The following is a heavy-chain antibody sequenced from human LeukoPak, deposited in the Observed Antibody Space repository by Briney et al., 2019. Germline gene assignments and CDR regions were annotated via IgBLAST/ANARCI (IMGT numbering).Heavy chain of an antibody. J-gene: IGHJ5*02. Sequence: SETLSLTCAVYGGSFSGYYWSWIRQPPGKGLEWIEEINHSGSTNYNPSLKSRVTISVDTSKNQFSLKLSSVTAADTAVYYCARGKKWGSVAWFDPWGQGTLVTVSS. V-gene: IGHV4-34*01. D-gene: IGHD7-27*01. CDR1: GGSFSGYY. CDR3: ARGKKWGSVAWFDP. CDR2: INHSGST.